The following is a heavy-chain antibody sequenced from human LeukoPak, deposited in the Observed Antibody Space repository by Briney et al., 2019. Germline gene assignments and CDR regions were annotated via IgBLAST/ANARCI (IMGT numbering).Heavy chain of an antibody. V-gene: IGHV3-53*01. CDR1: GFTVSSNY. D-gene: IGHD5-12*01. J-gene: IGHJ4*02. CDR3: ARAPVAYGGYHFDF. CDR2: VYSVGTT. Sequence: GGSLRLSCAASGFTVSSNYMSWVRQAPGKGLEWVSVVYSVGTTDHVDSVKGRFTISRDISKNRLYLQMNSLRAEDTAVYYCARAPVAYGGYHFDFWGQGSLVTVSS.